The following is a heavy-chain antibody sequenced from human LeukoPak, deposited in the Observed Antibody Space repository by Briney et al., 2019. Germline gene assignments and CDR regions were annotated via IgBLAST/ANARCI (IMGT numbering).Heavy chain of an antibody. V-gene: IGHV1-18*01. Sequence: ASVKVSCKASGGTFSSYAISWVRQAPGQGLEWMGWISAYNGNTNYAQKLQGRVTMTTDTSTSTAYMELRSLRSDDTAVYYCARDAARYCSGGSCYGGFDYWGQGTLVTVSS. CDR1: GGTFSSYA. D-gene: IGHD2-15*01. J-gene: IGHJ4*02. CDR3: ARDAARYCSGGSCYGGFDY. CDR2: ISAYNGNT.